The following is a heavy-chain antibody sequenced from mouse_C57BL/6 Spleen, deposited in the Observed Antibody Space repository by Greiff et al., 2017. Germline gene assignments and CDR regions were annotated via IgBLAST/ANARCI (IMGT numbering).Heavy chain of an antibody. D-gene: IGHD2-1*01. Sequence: VKLQQPGAELAKPGASVKLSCKASGYTFTSYWMHWVKQRPGQGLEWIGNINPSSGYTKYNQKFKDKATLTADKSSSTAYLQLSSLTYEDSAVYYCARIYYCNVDYAMDYWGQGTSVTVSS. V-gene: IGHV1-7*01. J-gene: IGHJ4*01. CDR1: GYTFTSYW. CDR3: ARIYYCNVDYAMDY. CDR2: INPSSGYT.